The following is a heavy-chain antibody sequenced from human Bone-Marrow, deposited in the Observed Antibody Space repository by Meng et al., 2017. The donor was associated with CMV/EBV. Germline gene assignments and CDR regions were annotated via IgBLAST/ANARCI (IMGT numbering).Heavy chain of an antibody. CDR1: GFTFDDYA. CDR3: ARGPRWLDP. D-gene: IGHD3-16*01. V-gene: IGHV3-9*01. CDR2: ISWNSGSI. Sequence: SLKISCAASGFTFDDYAMHWVRQAPGKGLEWVSGISWNSGSIGYADSVMGRFTISRDNAKNSLYLQMNSLRVEDTAVYYCARGPRWLDPWGQGTLVTVSS. J-gene: IGHJ5*02.